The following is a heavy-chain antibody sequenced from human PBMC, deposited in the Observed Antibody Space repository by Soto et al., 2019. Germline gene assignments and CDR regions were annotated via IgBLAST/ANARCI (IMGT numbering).Heavy chain of an antibody. CDR3: AGNGGLMMRNGYWTLDY. CDR1: GFTFSTYA. CDR2: TSGGGDST. Sequence: EVQLLESGGGVVQPGGSLRLSCSASGFTFSTYAMSWVRQTPGKRLEWISSTSGGGDSTYYADFVKGRFSISRDNSENALYLQMNSLRPDDTAVFYCAGNGGLMMRNGYWTLDYWGQGALVTVSS. D-gene: IGHD3-16*01. J-gene: IGHJ4*02. V-gene: IGHV3-23*01.